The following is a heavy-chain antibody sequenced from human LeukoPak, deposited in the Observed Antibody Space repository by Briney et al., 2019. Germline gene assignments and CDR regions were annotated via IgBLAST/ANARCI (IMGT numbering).Heavy chain of an antibody. D-gene: IGHD6-19*01. CDR2: ISGSGGST. CDR1: GFTFSDYY. Sequence: PGGSLRLSCAASGFTFSDYYMSWIRQAPGKGLEWVSGISGSGGSTYYADSVKGRFTISRDNSKSTLYLQMNSLRAEDTATYYCAARPTSEAVAPSDFWGQGTLVTVSP. CDR3: AARPTSEAVAPSDF. J-gene: IGHJ4*02. V-gene: IGHV3-23*01.